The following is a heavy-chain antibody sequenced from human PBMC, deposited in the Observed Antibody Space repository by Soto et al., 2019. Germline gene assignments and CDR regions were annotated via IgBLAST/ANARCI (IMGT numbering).Heavy chain of an antibody. V-gene: IGHV1-2*02. CDR3: AREGATRRPSRPAIGWLES. Sequence: QVHLVQSGAEVKTPGASVKVSCKASGYTFSGYHMHWVRQAPGQGLEWMGWINVYNGETNIAQKFQGRVAMTRDTSFTTAYVELSRLRFDDTAVYFCAREGATRRPSRPAIGWLESWGQGTLVTVSS. CDR2: INVYNGET. CDR1: GYTFSGYH. J-gene: IGHJ5*01. D-gene: IGHD2-2*02.